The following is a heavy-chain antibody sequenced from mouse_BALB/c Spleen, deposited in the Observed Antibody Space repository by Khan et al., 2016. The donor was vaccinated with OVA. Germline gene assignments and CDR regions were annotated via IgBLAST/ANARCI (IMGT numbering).Heavy chain of an antibody. CDR2: ISPGSGDT. D-gene: IGHD1-2*01. CDR1: GYTFTDYY. CDR3: ARRNYFGYTFAY. J-gene: IGHJ3*01. V-gene: IGHV1-77*01. Sequence: QVQLQQPGAELARPGASVKLSCKASGYTFTDYYINWVKLRTGQGLEWIGEISPGSGDTYYNERFKGKAILTADKSSSTAYMQLSSLTSEASAVYFCARRNYFGYTFAYWGQGTLVTVSA.